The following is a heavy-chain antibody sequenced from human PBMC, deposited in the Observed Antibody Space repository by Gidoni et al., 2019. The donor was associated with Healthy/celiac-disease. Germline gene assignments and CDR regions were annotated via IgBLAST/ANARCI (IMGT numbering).Heavy chain of an antibody. CDR2: ISWNSGSI. CDR1: GFPFDDYA. CDR3: AKGAASGSYYFDY. Sequence: EVQLVESAGGLVQPGRSLRLSCAASGFPFDDYAMHWVRQAPGKGLEWVSGISWNSGSIGYADSVKGRFNISRDNAKNSLYLQMNSLRAEDTALYYCAKGAASGSYYFDYWGQGTLVTVSS. J-gene: IGHJ4*02. V-gene: IGHV3-9*01. D-gene: IGHD1-26*01.